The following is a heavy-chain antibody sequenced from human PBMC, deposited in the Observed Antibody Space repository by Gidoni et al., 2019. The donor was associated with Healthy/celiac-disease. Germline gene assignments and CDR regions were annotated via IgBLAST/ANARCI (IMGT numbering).Heavy chain of an antibody. Sequence: QVQLVQSGAEVKKPGASVTVSCTASGYTFTGYYMNWLRQAPGQGLEWMGWINPNSGGTNYAQKFQGRVTRTRDTSISTAYMELSRLRSDDTAVYYCARESDYYDSSGYYTFDYWGQGTLVTVSS. J-gene: IGHJ4*02. CDR3: ARESDYYDSSGYYTFDY. CDR1: GYTFTGYY. D-gene: IGHD3-22*01. V-gene: IGHV1-2*02. CDR2: INPNSGGT.